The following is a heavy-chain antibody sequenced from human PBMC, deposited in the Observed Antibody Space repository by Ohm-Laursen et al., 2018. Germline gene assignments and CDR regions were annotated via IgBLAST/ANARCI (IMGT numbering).Heavy chain of an antibody. J-gene: IGHJ4*02. Sequence: SDTLFLTCTVSGGSIIDYYWSWIRQPPGKGLEWIGYIYYSGSTNYNPSLKSRVTISVDTSKNQFSLKLSSITAADTAVYYCARIGQYIIWGQGTLVTVSS. CDR1: GGSIIDYY. CDR2: IYYSGST. CDR3: ARIGQYII. V-gene: IGHV4-59*07. D-gene: IGHD3-10*01.